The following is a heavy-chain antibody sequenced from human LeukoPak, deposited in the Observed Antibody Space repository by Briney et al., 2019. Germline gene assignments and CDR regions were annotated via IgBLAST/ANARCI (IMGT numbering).Heavy chain of an antibody. CDR1: GYTFTNYG. CDR3: ATEKVGATRDFDY. J-gene: IGHJ4*02. D-gene: IGHD1-26*01. CDR2: ISIYNGNT. Sequence: ASVKVSCKASGYTFTNYGISWVRQAPGQGLELMGWISIYNGNTDYAQKLRGRVTMTTDTSTSTAYMELRSLRSDDTAVYYCATEKVGATRDFDYWGQGTLVTVSS. V-gene: IGHV1-18*01.